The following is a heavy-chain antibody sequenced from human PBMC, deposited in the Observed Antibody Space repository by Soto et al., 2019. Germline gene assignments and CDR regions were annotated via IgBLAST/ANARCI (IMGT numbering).Heavy chain of an antibody. J-gene: IGHJ5*02. Sequence: QLQLLESGSGLVKPSQTLSLTCTVSGGSISSGGYSWGWIRRPPGRGLEWIGYTYHSGSASYNPSLKGRVSISVDRSKNRFSLNLTSVTSADTAVYYCVRGHNQYGSGRRAGWFEPWGQGTLVTVSS. CDR3: VRGHNQYGSGRRAGWFEP. CDR1: GGSISSGGYS. D-gene: IGHD3-10*01. CDR2: TYHSGSA. V-gene: IGHV4-30-2*01.